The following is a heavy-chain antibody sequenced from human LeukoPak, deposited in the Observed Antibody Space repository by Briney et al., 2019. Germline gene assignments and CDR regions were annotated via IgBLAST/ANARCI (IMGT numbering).Heavy chain of an antibody. J-gene: IGHJ3*02. Sequence: GESLKISCKGSGYSFTSYWIGWVRQMPGKGLEWMGIIYPGDSDTRYSPSFQGQVTISADKSISTAYLQWSSLKASDTAMYYCARRLAPAAMFWAFDIWGQGTMVTVSS. V-gene: IGHV5-51*01. D-gene: IGHD2-2*01. CDR1: GYSFTSYW. CDR3: ARRLAPAAMFWAFDI. CDR2: IYPGDSDT.